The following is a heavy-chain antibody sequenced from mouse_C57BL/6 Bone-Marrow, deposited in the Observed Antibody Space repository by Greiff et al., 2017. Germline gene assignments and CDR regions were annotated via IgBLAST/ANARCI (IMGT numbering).Heavy chain of an antibody. CDR2: IDPSDSYT. CDR1: GYTFTSYW. J-gene: IGHJ3*01. V-gene: IGHV1-69*01. D-gene: IGHD1-1*01. CDR3: AREGLLRAWFAY. Sequence: VQLQQPGAELVMPGASVKLSCKASGYTFTSYWMHWVKQRPGQGLEWIGEIDPSDSYTNYNQKFKGKSTLTVDKSSSTAYMQLSSLTSADSAVYYCAREGLLRAWFAYWGQGTLVTVSA.